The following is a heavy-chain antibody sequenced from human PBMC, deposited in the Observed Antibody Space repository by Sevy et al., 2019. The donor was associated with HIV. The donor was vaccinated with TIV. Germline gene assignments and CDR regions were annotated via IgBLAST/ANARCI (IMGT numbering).Heavy chain of an antibody. CDR1: GYTFTGYY. CDR2: INPNSGGT. V-gene: IGHV1-2*02. J-gene: IGHJ4*02. Sequence: GESLKISCKASGYTFTGYYMHWVRQAPGQGLEWMGWINPNSGGTNYAQKFQGRVTMTRDTSISTAYMELSRLRSDDTAVYYCAREGIAVAGTAFDYWGQGTLVTVSS. D-gene: IGHD6-19*01. CDR3: AREGIAVAGTAFDY.